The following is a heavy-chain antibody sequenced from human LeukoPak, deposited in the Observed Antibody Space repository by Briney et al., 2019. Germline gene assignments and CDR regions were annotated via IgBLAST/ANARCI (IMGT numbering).Heavy chain of an antibody. CDR1: GFTFSSYG. D-gene: IGHD6-13*01. CDR3: AKDHGGIAI. J-gene: IGHJ3*02. V-gene: IGHV3-30*18. Sequence: GGSLRLSCAASGFTFSSYGMHWVRQAPGKGLEWVAVISYDGSNKYYADSVKGRFTISRDNSKKTLYLQMNSLRAEDTAVYYCAKDHGGIAIWGQGTMVTVSS. CDR2: ISYDGSNK.